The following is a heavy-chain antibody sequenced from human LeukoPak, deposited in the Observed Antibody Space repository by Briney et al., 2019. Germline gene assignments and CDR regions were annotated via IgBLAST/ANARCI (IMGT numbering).Heavy chain of an antibody. V-gene: IGHV3-30*02. CDR3: AKAYCSSATCYTRDAFEI. CDR1: GFTFSNCA. Sequence: GGSLRLSCAASGFTFSNCAMHWVRQAPGKGLEWVAFIRYDGSNKFYADSVKGRFTISRDNSKNTLYLQMNNLRAEDMALYYCAKAYCSSATCYTRDAFEIWGQGTMVTVSS. D-gene: IGHD2-2*02. J-gene: IGHJ3*02. CDR2: IRYDGSNK.